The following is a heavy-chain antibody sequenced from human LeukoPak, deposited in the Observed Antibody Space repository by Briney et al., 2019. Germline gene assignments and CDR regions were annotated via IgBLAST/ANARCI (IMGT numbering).Heavy chain of an antibody. V-gene: IGHV1-8*01. D-gene: IGHD3-10*01. CDR3: ARDRAVGSGSYYNYFDY. Sequence: ASVKVSCKASGYTFTSYDINWVRQATGQGLEWMGWMNPNSGNTGYAQKFQGRVTMTRNTSISTAYMELSSLRSEDTAVYYCARDRAVGSGSYYNYFDYWGQGTLVTVSS. CDR1: GYTFTSYD. J-gene: IGHJ4*02. CDR2: MNPNSGNT.